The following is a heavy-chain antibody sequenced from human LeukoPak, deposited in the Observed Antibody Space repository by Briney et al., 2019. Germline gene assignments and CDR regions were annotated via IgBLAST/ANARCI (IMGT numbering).Heavy chain of an antibody. V-gene: IGHV1-46*01. J-gene: IGHJ5*02. CDR3: AREMATTYNWFDP. CDR2: INPSGGST. CDR1: GYTFTSYY. Sequence: GSVKVSCKASGYTFTSYYMHWVRQAPGQGREWMGIINPSGGSTSYAQKFQGRVTMTRDTSTSTVYMELSSLRSEDTAVYYCAREMATTYNWFDPWGQGTLVTVSS. D-gene: IGHD5-24*01.